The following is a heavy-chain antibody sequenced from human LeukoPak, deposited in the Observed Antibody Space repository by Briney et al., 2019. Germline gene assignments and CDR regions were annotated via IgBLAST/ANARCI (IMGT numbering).Heavy chain of an antibody. CDR2: ISAYNGNT. Sequence: ASVKVSCKASGYTFTSYGISWVRQAPGQELEWMGWISAYNGNTNYAQKLQGRVTVTTDTSTSTAYMELRSLRSDDTAVYYCAVIPGYDSSGYYSDWGQGTLVTVSS. J-gene: IGHJ4*02. D-gene: IGHD3-22*01. CDR1: GYTFTSYG. CDR3: AVIPGYDSSGYYSD. V-gene: IGHV1-18*01.